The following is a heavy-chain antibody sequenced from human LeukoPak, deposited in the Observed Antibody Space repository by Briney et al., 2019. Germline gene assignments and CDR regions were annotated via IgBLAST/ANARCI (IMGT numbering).Heavy chain of an antibody. CDR3: AKDDVVVVVAAPLGY. V-gene: IGHV3-21*01. D-gene: IGHD2-15*01. CDR1: GFTFSSYS. CDR2: ISSSSSYI. J-gene: IGHJ4*02. Sequence: PGGSLRLSCAASGFTFSSYSMNWVRQAPGKGLEWVSSISSSSSYIYYADSVKGRFTISRDNSKNTLYLQMNSLRAEDTAVYYCAKDDVVVVVAAPLGYWGQGTLVTVSS.